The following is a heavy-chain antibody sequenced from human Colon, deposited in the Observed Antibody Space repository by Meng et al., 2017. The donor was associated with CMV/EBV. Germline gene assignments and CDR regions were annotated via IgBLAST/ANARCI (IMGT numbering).Heavy chain of an antibody. J-gene: IGHJ4*02. CDR1: GFTFSYAW. V-gene: IGHV3-15*01. D-gene: IGHD1-26*01. CDR3: IWVGDSWDH. Sequence: GESLKIFCTASGFTFSYAWMTWVRQAPGKGLEWVGRIRSKTNGGTTDYAAPVKGRFTISRDDSKNTLYLQMNSLKTEDTAVYYCIWVGDSWDHWGQGTLVTVSS. CDR2: IRSKTNGGTT.